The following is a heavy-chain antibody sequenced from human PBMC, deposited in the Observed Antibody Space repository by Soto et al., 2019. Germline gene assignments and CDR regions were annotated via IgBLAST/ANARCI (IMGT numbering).Heavy chain of an antibody. CDR3: AREYRSSSGRFDN. D-gene: IGHD6-6*01. V-gene: IGHV1-69*01. Sequence: QVQLVQSGAEVKKPGSSLKVSCKDSGGYFSSYAISWVRQSPGQGREWMGGIIPIFGTPSYAQKFQGRVTITADEYTSPAYLELSSLRSEDTAVYYCAREYRSSSGRFDNWGQGTLVTVSS. J-gene: IGHJ4*02. CDR1: GGYFSSYA. CDR2: IIPIFGTP.